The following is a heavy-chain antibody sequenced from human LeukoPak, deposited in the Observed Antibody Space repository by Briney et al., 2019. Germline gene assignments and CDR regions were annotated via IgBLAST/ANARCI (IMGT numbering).Heavy chain of an antibody. CDR1: GYTFTSYA. Sequence: EASVKVSCKASGYTFTSYAMHWVRQAPGQRLEWMGWINAGNGNTKYSQTFQGRVTITRDTSASTAYMELSSLRSEDTAVYYCARAYYYGSRYYYGMDVWGQGTTVTVSS. V-gene: IGHV1-3*01. CDR3: ARAYYYGSRYYYGMDV. J-gene: IGHJ6*02. D-gene: IGHD3-10*01. CDR2: INAGNGNT.